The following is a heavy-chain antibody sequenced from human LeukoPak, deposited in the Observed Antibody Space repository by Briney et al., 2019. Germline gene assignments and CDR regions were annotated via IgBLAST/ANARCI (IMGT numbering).Heavy chain of an antibody. Sequence: SETLSLTCTVSGGSISGYFWSWIRQPPGKGLEWIGYIYTSGSTNYNPSLKSRVTISVDTSKNQFSLKLSSVTAADTAVYYCARFTMNYYYYYMDVWGKGTTVTVSS. CDR1: GGSISGYF. CDR3: ARFTMNYYYYYMDV. D-gene: IGHD3-22*01. V-gene: IGHV4-4*09. J-gene: IGHJ6*03. CDR2: IYTSGST.